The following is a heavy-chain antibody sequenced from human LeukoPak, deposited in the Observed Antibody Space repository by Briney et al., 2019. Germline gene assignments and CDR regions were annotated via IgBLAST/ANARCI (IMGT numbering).Heavy chain of an antibody. CDR2: INTDRGDT. Sequence: ASVRLSCAAPGYTFTGYYMHWVRQAPGQGLEWMVSINTDRGDTNYAQNFKGRFTMTRDKSINTAYLDLSRLRSEDTAVYYWAIIGYTCVIWGQGTKVTVSS. D-gene: IGHD6-13*01. V-gene: IGHV1-2*02. CDR3: AIIGYTCVI. J-gene: IGHJ3*02. CDR1: GYTFTGYY.